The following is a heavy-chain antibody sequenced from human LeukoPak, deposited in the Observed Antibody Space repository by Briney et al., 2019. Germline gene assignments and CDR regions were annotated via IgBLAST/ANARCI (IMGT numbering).Heavy chain of an antibody. J-gene: IGHJ5*02. CDR1: GGSFSGYY. D-gene: IGHD2-2*01. CDR2: INHSGST. Sequence: SETLSLTCAVYGGSFSGYYWSWIRQPPGKGLECIGEINHSGSTNYNPSLKSRVTISVDTSKNQFSLKLSSVTAADTAVYYCARGGHCSSTSCYAGGFDNWFDPWGQGTLVTVSS. V-gene: IGHV4-34*01. CDR3: ARGGHCSSTSCYAGGFDNWFDP.